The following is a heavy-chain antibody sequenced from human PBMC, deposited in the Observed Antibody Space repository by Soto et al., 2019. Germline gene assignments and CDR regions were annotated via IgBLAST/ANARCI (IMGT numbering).Heavy chain of an antibody. CDR1: RFTFTSSA. Sequence: SAKVSCKASRFTFTSSAVQWVRQARGQRLEWIGWIVVGSGNTNYAQKFQERVTITRDMSTSTAYMELSSLRSEDTAVYYCAASPYHDFWSGFPPAPIQYGLFVWG. CDR2: IVVGSGNT. D-gene: IGHD3-3*01. CDR3: AASPYHDFWSGFPPAPIQYGLFV. J-gene: IGHJ6*02. V-gene: IGHV1-58*01.